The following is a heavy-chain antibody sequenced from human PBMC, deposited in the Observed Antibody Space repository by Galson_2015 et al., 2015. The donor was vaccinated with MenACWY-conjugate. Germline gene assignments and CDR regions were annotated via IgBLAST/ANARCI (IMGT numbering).Heavy chain of an antibody. CDR1: GASISSGGYY. CDR3: ARDGGYGSGTYHFDY. D-gene: IGHD3-10*01. Sequence: LSLTCTVSGASISSGGYYWSWIRQHPGTGLEWIRYIYYSGSTSYNPSLKSRLTISVAPSKNQFSLQLTSVTAADTGVYYCARDGGYGSGTYHFDYWGQGTLVTVSS. J-gene: IGHJ4*02. CDR2: IYYSGST. V-gene: IGHV4-31*03.